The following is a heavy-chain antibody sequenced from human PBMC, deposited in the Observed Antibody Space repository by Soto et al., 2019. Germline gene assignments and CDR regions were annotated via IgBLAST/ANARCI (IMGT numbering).Heavy chain of an antibody. V-gene: IGHV1-69*13. CDR3: AAARPYYTVDSMSCFAY. D-gene: IGHD3-3*01. J-gene: IGHJ4*02. Sequence: QVQLVQSGDEVKKPGSSMKVSCKASGGTSSSYAINWVRQTPGPGLGLEWMGGIIPLFEAKSYAQKFNARFTLSANKSTSTAYMELSSLRSETTAVYYSAAARPYYTVDSMSCFAYWGQDTLVPVSS. CDR2: IIPLFEAK. CDR1: GGTSSSYA.